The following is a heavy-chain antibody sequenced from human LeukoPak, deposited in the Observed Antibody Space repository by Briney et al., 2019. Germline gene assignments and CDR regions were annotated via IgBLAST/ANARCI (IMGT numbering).Heavy chain of an antibody. CDR2: TYYRSKWYN. Sequence: PSQTLSLTCAISGDSVSSNRAAWNWIRQCPSRGLEWLGRTYYRSKWYNDYAVSVKGRITINPDTSKNHFSLQLNSVTPEDTAVYYCARLRGTTTTSYFDYWDQGILVTVSS. J-gene: IGHJ4*02. CDR3: ARLRGTTTTSYFDY. CDR1: GDSVSSNRAA. D-gene: IGHD1-14*01. V-gene: IGHV6-1*01.